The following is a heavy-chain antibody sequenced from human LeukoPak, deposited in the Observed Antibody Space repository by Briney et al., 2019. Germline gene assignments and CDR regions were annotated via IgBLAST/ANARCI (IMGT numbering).Heavy chain of an antibody. V-gene: IGHV4-4*02. CDR1: GGSTSSSNW. Sequence: SETLSLTCAVSGGSTSSSNWWSWVRQPPGKGLEWIGEIYHSGSTNYNPSLKSRVTISVDKSKNQFSLKLSSVTAADTAVYYCARNLYCSSTSCEPFDYWGQGTLVTVSS. J-gene: IGHJ4*02. CDR2: IYHSGST. CDR3: ARNLYCSSTSCEPFDY. D-gene: IGHD2-2*01.